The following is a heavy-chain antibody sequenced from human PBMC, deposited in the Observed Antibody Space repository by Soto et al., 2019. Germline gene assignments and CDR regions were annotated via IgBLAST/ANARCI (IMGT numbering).Heavy chain of an antibody. D-gene: IGHD2-21*01. CDR3: ARISQFIPGPYGMEV. V-gene: IGHV1-69*13. CDR2: IIPIFGTA. CDR1: GGTFSSYA. Sequence: SVKVSCKASGGTFSSYAISWVRQAPGQGLEWMGGIIPIFGTANYAQKFQGRVTITADESTSTAYMELSSLRSEDTAVYYCARISQFIPGPYGMEVWGQGTTVTVSS. J-gene: IGHJ6*02.